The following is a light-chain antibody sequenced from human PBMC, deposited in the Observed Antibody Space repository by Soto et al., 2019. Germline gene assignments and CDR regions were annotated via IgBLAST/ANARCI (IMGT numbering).Light chain of an antibody. J-gene: IGLJ1*01. V-gene: IGLV2-14*01. CDR2: DVS. Sequence: SVRTRPASGLGSPGQSITISCPGTSSDVGGYNYVSWYQQHPGKAPKLMIYDVSNRPSGVSNRFSGSKSGNTASLTISGLQAEDEADYYCSSYTSSSTPYVFGTGTKVTVL. CDR3: SSYTSSSTPYV. CDR1: SSDVGGYNY.